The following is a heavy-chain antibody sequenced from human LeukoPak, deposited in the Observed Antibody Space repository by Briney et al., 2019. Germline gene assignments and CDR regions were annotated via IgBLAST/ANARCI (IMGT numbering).Heavy chain of an antibody. CDR2: IIPIFGTA. CDR1: GGTFSSYA. CDR3: ARIVVVPAAILGYYYGMDV. D-gene: IGHD2-2*02. Sequence: VASVKVSCKASGGTFSSYAISWVRQAPGQGLEWMGGIIPIFGTANYAQKFQGRVTITADESTSTAYMELSSLRSEDTAVYYCARIVVVPAAILGYYYGMDVWGQGTTVTVSS. V-gene: IGHV1-69*13. J-gene: IGHJ6*02.